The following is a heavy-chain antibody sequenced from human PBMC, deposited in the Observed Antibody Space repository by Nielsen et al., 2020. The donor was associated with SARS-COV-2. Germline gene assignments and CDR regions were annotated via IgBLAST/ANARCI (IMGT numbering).Heavy chain of an antibody. V-gene: IGHV1-8*01. J-gene: IGHJ4*02. CDR3: ARDSEGGLGY. Sequence: ASVKVSCKASGYTFTSYDINWVRQATGQGLEWMEWMNPNSGNTGYAQKFQGRVTMTRNTSISTAYMELRSLRSDDTAVYYCARDSEGGLGYWGQGTLVTVSS. CDR1: GYTFTSYD. CDR2: MNPNSGNT. D-gene: IGHD2-21*01.